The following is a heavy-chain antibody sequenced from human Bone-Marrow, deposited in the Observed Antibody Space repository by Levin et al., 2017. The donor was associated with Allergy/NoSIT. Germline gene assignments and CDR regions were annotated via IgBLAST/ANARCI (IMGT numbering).Heavy chain of an antibody. CDR2: IKYDGSEE. V-gene: IGHV3-7*01. CDR1: GFTFSLYW. Sequence: PGGSLRLSCAASGFTFSLYWMTWVRQAPGKGLEWVANIKYDGSEEYYVDSVKGRFTISRDNAKNSLSLEMSSLRLEDTAVYFCARDPTYCSGTGCYERSNDALDIWGQGTMVVVSS. D-gene: IGHD2-15*01. J-gene: IGHJ3*02. CDR3: ARDPTYCSGTGCYERSNDALDI.